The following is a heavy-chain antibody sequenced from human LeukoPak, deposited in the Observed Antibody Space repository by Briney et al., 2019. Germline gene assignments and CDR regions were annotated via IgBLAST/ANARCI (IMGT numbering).Heavy chain of an antibody. CDR1: GFTFSSYA. CDR2: ISGSGGST. D-gene: IGHD6-19*01. V-gene: IGHV3-23*01. CDR3: AKGGEGYSSGWYEGY. Sequence: GGSLRLSCAASGFTFSSYAMSWVRQAPGKGLEWVSAISGSGGSTYYADSVKGRFTISRDNSKNTLYLQMNSLRAEDTAVYYCAKGGEGYSSGWYEGYWGQGTLVTVSS. J-gene: IGHJ4*02.